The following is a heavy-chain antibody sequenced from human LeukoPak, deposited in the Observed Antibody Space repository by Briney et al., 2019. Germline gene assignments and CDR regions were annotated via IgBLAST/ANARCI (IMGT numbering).Heavy chain of an antibody. J-gene: IGHJ4*02. CDR2: IIPIIGTA. CDR3: ARDVVGAYGTKALDD. CDR1: GGTFSSYL. D-gene: IGHD1-26*01. Sequence: SVKVSCKASGGTFSSYLISWVRQAPGQGLEWMGGIIPIIGTADYIQKFQDRVTITADESTTTSYMELRSLRSDDTAVYYCARDVVGAYGTKALDDWGQGTLVTVSA. V-gene: IGHV1-69*13.